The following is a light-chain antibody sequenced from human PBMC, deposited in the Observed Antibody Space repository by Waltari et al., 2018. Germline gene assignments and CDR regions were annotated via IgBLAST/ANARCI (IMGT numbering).Light chain of an antibody. CDR3: MQAQELPFT. Sequence: IVLTQSPRSLPVTPGETASISCRSSKSVLDGNGHNFLHWYVQKPGPSPQHLIYLTSGRASGVPDRFRGGGSGTDFTLEISRVEAEDVGFYYCMQAQELPFTFGQGTQLEIK. V-gene: IGKV2-28*01. J-gene: IGKJ2*01. CDR2: LTS. CDR1: KSVLDGNGHNF.